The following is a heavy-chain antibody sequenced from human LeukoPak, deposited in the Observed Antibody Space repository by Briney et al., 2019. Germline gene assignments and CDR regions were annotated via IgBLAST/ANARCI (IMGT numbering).Heavy chain of an antibody. J-gene: IGHJ4*02. CDR3: ARLYGSGPRGYFDY. D-gene: IGHD3-10*01. CDR2: IYYSGST. V-gene: IGHV4-59*08. CDR1: GGSISSYY. Sequence: SETLSLTCTVSGGSISSYYWSWIRQPPGKGLEWIGYIYYSGSTNYNPSLKSRVTISVDTSKNQFSLKLSSVTAADTAVYYCARLYGSGPRGYFDYWGQGTLVTVSS.